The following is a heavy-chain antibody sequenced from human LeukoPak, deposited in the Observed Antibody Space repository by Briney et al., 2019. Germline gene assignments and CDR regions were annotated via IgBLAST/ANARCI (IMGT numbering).Heavy chain of an antibody. CDR3: AIDYRSSSWYYFDY. V-gene: IGHV3-9*01. CDR2: ISWNSGSI. J-gene: IGHJ4*02. CDR1: GFTFDDYA. Sequence: GGSLRLSCAASGFTFDDYAMHWVRQAPGKGLEWVSGISWNSGSIGYADSVKGRFTISRDNAKNSLYLQMNSLRAEDTALYYCAIDYRSSSWYYFDYWGQGTLVTVSS. D-gene: IGHD6-13*01.